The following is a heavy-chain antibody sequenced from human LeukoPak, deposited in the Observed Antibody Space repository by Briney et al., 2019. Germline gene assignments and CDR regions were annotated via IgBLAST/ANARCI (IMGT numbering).Heavy chain of an antibody. D-gene: IGHD3-9*01. CDR1: GGSIRSYY. CDR2: IYYSVST. V-gene: IGHV4-59*01. CDR3: ARASQDYDILTGYSYYYMDV. J-gene: IGHJ6*03. Sequence: SETLSLTRTVSGGSIRSYYWSWIRQPPGKGLEWIGYIYYSVSTHHNPSLKSRATISVDTSKSHFSLRLSYVTAADTAVYYCARASQDYDILTGYSYYYMDVWGKGNTVTVSS.